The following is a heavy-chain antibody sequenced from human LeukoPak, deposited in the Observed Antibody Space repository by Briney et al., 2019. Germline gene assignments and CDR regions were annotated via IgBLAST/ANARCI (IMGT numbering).Heavy chain of an antibody. Sequence: GGSLRLSCAASGFTVSSNYMSWVRQAPGKGLEWVSVIYSGGSTYYADSVKGRFTISRDNSKNTLYLQMNSLRAEDTAVYYCARLSMVRGDIRDYWGQGTLVTVSS. CDR1: GFTVSSNY. CDR3: ARLSMVRGDIRDY. D-gene: IGHD3-10*01. J-gene: IGHJ4*02. V-gene: IGHV3-66*02. CDR2: IYSGGST.